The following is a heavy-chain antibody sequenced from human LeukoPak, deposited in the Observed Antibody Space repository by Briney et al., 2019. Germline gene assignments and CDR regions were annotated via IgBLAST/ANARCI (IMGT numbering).Heavy chain of an antibody. CDR2: IYYSGST. CDR3: ARVSSGYYPFDY. CDR1: GGSISSYY. D-gene: IGHD3-22*01. Sequence: SEPLSLTCTVSGGSISSYYWSWIRQPPGKGLEWIGYIYYSGSTNYNPSLKSRVTISVDTSKNQFSLKLSSVTAADTAVYYCARVSSGYYPFDYWGQGTLVTVSS. V-gene: IGHV4-59*01. J-gene: IGHJ4*02.